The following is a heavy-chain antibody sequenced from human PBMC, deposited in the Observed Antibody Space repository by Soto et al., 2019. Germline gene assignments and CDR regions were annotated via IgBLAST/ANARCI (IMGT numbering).Heavy chain of an antibody. CDR3: ARVVPGAEAWFGP. Sequence: ASVKVSCKASGYTFTSYGISWVRQAPGQGLEWMGWISAYNGNTNYAQKLQGRVTMTTDTSTTTAYMELRSLRSDDTDVYYCARVVPGAEAWFGPWGQGTQVPVSS. J-gene: IGHJ5*02. CDR2: ISAYNGNT. CDR1: GYTFTSYG. D-gene: IGHD2-2*01. V-gene: IGHV1-18*04.